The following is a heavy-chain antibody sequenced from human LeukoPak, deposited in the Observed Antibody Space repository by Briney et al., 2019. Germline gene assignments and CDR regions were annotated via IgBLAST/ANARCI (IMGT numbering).Heavy chain of an antibody. Sequence: GGSLRLSCAASGFIFSRYDMRWVRQVPGKGLERVSAISHGGGSTYYADSVKGRFTISRDNSKNTLYLQMSSLRAEDTAIYYCARDYDYWGQGILVSVSS. CDR1: GFIFSRYD. CDR2: ISHGGGST. J-gene: IGHJ4*02. V-gene: IGHV3-23*01. D-gene: IGHD4-11*01. CDR3: ARDYDY.